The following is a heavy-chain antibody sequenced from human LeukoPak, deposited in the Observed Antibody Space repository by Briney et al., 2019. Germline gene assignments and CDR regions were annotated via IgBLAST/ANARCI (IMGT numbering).Heavy chain of an antibody. J-gene: IGHJ2*01. CDR2: IKQDGSEK. CDR1: GFTFSSRDW. D-gene: IGHD7-27*01. Sequence: PGGSLRLSCVASGFTFSSRDWMTWVRQAPGKGLEWVANIKQDGSEKNYVDSVKGRFTISRDNAKNSVDLQMNSLRAEDTAVYYCAREKMGTPPWPSTKSYWYFDLWGRGTLVTVSS. V-gene: IGHV3-7*01. CDR3: AREKMGTPPWPSTKSYWYFDL.